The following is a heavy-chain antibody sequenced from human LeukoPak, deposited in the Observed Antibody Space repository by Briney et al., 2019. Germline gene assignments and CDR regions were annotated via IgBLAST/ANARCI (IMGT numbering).Heavy chain of an antibody. CDR1: GFTFSSYA. CDR2: ISYDGSNK. D-gene: IGHD4-17*01. J-gene: IGHJ4*02. V-gene: IGHV3-30-3*02. Sequence: GGSLRLSCAASGFTFSSYAMHWVRQAPGKGLEWVAVISYDGSNKYYADSVKGRFTISRDNSKNTLYLQMNSLRAEDTAVYYCAKNLRVSSHYGIDCWGQGTLVTVSS. CDR3: AKNLRVSSHYGIDC.